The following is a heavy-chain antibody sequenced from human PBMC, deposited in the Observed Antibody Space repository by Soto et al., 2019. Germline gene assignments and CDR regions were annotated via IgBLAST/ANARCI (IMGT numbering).Heavy chain of an antibody. V-gene: IGHV3-23*01. CDR3: AKVNVVVVIAASFDY. J-gene: IGHJ4*02. CDR1: GFTFSSYA. CDR2: IRGSDGTT. D-gene: IGHD2-15*01. Sequence: GGSLRLSCAASGFTFSSYAMSWVRQAPGKGLEWVSSIRGSDGTTYYADSVKGRFTISRDNSENTLYLQMNSLRAEDTAIYYCAKVNVVVVIAASFDYWGQGTLVTVSS.